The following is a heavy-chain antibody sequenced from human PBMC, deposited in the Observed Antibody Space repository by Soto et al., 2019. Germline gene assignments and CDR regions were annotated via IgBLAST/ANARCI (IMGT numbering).Heavy chain of an antibody. CDR1: GFTLSSYI. D-gene: IGHD1-1*01. Sequence: GGCLRLSRAASGFTLSSYIMNWVRQAPGKGLEWVSYISSSSSTIYYADSVKGRFTISRDNAKNSLYLQMNSLRAEDTAVYYCARAPTGTTDYWGRGTLVTVSS. CDR2: ISSSSSTI. V-gene: IGHV3-48*01. CDR3: ARAPTGTTDY. J-gene: IGHJ4*02.